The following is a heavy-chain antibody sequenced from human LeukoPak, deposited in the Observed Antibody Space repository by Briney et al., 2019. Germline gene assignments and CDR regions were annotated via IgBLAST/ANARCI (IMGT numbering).Heavy chain of an antibody. D-gene: IGHD5-12*01. V-gene: IGHV3-74*01. J-gene: IGHJ3*02. CDR3: ASRLGRGAFDI. CDR1: GFTFSSYW. CDR2: INSDGSST. Sequence: PGGSLRLSCAASGFTFSSYWMHWVRQAPGKGLVWVSRINSDGSSTSYADSVKGRFTISRDNAKNTLYLQMNSLRAEDTAVYYCASRLGRGAFDIWGQGTMVTVSP.